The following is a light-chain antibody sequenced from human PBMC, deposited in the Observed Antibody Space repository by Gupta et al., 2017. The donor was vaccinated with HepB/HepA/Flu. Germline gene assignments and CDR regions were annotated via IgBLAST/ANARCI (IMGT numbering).Light chain of an antibody. CDR3: QQCNSTPST. CDR1: QRISSY. Sequence: DIQMTHSPSSLSASVGDRVTITCRASQRISSYLNWYQQKPGKAPKLLIYAASSLQSGVPSRFSGSGSGTDFTLTISSLQPEDFATYYCQQCNSTPSTFGQGTKVEIK. CDR2: AAS. V-gene: IGKV1-39*01. J-gene: IGKJ1*01.